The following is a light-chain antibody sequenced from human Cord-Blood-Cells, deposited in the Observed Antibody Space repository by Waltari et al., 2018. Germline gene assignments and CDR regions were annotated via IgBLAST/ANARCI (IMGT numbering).Light chain of an antibody. Sequence: IGVTQSPATLSVSPGERATLSCRASQSFSSNLAWYQQKPGQAPRLLIYGASTRATGIPARFSGSGSGTEFTLTISSLQSEDFAVYYCQQYNNWPWTFGQGTKVEIK. CDR1: QSFSSN. CDR3: QQYNNWPWT. J-gene: IGKJ1*01. V-gene: IGKV3-15*01. CDR2: GAS.